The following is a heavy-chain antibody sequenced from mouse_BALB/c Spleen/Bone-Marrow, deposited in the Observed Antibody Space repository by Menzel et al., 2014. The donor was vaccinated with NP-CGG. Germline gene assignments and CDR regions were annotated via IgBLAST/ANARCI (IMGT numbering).Heavy chain of an antibody. CDR2: IDPANGNT. V-gene: IGHV14-3*02. J-gene: IGHJ3*01. Sequence: EAQLQQSGAEPVKPGVSVKLSCTASGFNIKDTYMHWVKQRPEQGLEWIGRIDPANGNTKYDPKFQGKATITADTSSNTAYLQLSSLTSEDTAVYYCAFYYYGSSLFAFWGQGTLVTVS. CDR1: GFNIKDTY. D-gene: IGHD1-1*01. CDR3: AFYYYGSSLFAF.